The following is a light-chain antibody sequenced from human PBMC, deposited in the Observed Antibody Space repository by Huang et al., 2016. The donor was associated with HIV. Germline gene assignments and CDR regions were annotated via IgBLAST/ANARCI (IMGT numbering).Light chain of an antibody. CDR2: GAS. CDR1: QDIRSY. CDR3: QQYDSLYT. J-gene: IGKJ2*01. V-gene: IGKV1-33*01. Sequence: IQMTQSPASLSAYVGDRVTISCQANQDIRSYLNWYQQKPGKAPRLLIYGASNLQAGVTSRFSGNGSGTDFTITISSLQSEDIATYYCQQYDSLYTFGQGTRLEIK.